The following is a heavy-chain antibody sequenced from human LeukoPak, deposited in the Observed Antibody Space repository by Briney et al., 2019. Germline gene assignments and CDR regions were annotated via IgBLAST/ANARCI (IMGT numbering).Heavy chain of an antibody. Sequence: GESLKISFKGSGYRFPNFWIGWVRQMPGKGLEWMGIIYPGDSETRYSPSFQGQVTISVDKSISTAYLQWSSLRASDTAMYYCARRSSSLSRWFDPWGQGTLVTVSS. D-gene: IGHD6-6*01. V-gene: IGHV5-51*01. CDR3: ARRSSSLSRWFDP. CDR1: GYRFPNFW. J-gene: IGHJ5*02. CDR2: IYPGDSET.